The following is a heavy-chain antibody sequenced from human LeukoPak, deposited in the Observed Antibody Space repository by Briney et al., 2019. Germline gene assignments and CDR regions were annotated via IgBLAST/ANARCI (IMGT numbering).Heavy chain of an antibody. J-gene: IGHJ5*02. V-gene: IGHV4-4*08. D-gene: IGHD2-15*01. CDR3: ARAADIVVVVAATGWNWFDP. Sequence: PSETLSLTCTVSDGSISSYYWSWIRQPPGKGLEWIGYIYTSGSTNYNPSLKSRVTMSVDTSKNQFSLKLSSVTAADTAVYYCARAADIVVVVAATGWNWFDPWGQGTLVTVSS. CDR1: DGSISSYY. CDR2: IYTSGST.